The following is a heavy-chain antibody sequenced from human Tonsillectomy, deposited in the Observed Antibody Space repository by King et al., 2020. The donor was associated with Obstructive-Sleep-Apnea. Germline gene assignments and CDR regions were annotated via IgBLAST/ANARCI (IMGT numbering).Heavy chain of an antibody. CDR2: IKSKTDGGTT. Sequence: VQLVESGGGLVKPGGSLRLSCAASGLTFSNAWMNWVRQAPGKGLEWVGRIKSKTDGGTTDYAAPVKGRFANSRDDSKNTMYLQMNSLNTEDTAVCYCTLTGGHWGTDYWGQGTLVTVSS. V-gene: IGHV3-15*01. CDR3: TLTGGHWGTDY. D-gene: IGHD7-27*01. J-gene: IGHJ4*02. CDR1: GLTFSNAW.